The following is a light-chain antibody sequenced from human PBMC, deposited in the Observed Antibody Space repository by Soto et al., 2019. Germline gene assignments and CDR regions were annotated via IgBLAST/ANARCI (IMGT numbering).Light chain of an antibody. CDR1: QSIVTY. Sequence: DIQMTQSPSSLSASVGDRFTMTCRSSQSIVTYLNWYLQKPGKAPKLLIYAASNLQSGVPSRFSGSGSGTDFTLTISSLQPEDFATYFCQQSYSTPPWTFGQGTKVDIK. V-gene: IGKV1-39*01. CDR3: QQSYSTPPWT. CDR2: AAS. J-gene: IGKJ1*01.